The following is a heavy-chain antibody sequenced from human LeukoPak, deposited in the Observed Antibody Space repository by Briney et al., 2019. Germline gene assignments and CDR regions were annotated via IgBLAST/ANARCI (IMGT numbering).Heavy chain of an antibody. Sequence: GGSLRLSCVASQFTFSNYAMHWVRQAPGKGLEWVAVISYDASNAYHADSVKGRFTISRDNSKNTLYLQMNSLRVEDTAVYYCAREGRTAMATPDYWGQGTLVTVSS. J-gene: IGHJ4*02. D-gene: IGHD5-18*01. CDR1: QFTFSNYA. CDR2: ISYDASNA. CDR3: AREGRTAMATPDY. V-gene: IGHV3-30*04.